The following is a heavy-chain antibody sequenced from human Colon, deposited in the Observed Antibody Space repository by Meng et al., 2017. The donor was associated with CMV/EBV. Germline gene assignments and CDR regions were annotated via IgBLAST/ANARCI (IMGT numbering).Heavy chain of an antibody. D-gene: IGHD6-19*01. Sequence: QLVFTGSGVTKVKTTQTLTLPCTFSGFSLSNPEVGVQWTRQPPGKALEWLALIYWDDDNPFRPSLKNRITIHKDTSKNQVVLTMPNMDPVDTATYYCEHGRGWLADYWGQGTLVTVSS. CDR1: GFSLSNPEVG. V-gene: IGHV2-5*02. J-gene: IGHJ4*02. CDR2: IYWDDDN. CDR3: EHGRGWLADY.